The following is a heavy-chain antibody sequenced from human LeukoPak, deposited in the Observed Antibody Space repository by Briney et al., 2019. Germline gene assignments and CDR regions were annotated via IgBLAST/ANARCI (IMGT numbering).Heavy chain of an antibody. CDR3: ARVTYYYDSSGYYLGNYFDY. CDR2: IYYSGST. J-gene: IGHJ4*02. CDR1: GGSISSYY. D-gene: IGHD3-22*01. Sequence: PSETLSLTCSVSGGSISSYYWSWIRQPPGKGLEWIGYIYYSGSTNYNPSLKSRVTISVDTSKNQFSLKLSSVTAADTAVYYCARVTYYYDSSGYYLGNYFDYWGQGTLVTVSS. V-gene: IGHV4-59*01.